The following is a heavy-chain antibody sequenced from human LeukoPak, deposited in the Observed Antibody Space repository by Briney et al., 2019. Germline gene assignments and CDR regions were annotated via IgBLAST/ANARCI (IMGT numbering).Heavy chain of an antibody. J-gene: IGHJ4*02. CDR2: ISSNGGST. CDR1: GFTFSSYA. V-gene: IGHV3-64*01. Sequence: GGSLRLSCAASGFTFSSYAMHWVRQAPGKGLEYVSAISSNGGSTYYANSVKGRFTISRDNSKNTLYLQMGSLRAEDMAVYYCAKIKEYCSSTSGGGGFNYWGKETLATVS. CDR3: AKIKEYCSSTSGGGGFNY. D-gene: IGHD2-2*01.